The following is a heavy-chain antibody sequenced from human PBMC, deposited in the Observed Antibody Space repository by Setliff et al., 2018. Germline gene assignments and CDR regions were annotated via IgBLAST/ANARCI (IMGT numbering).Heavy chain of an antibody. CDR2: IYYSGST. Sequence: SETLSLTCTVSGGSISSSNYYWGWIRQPPGKGLEWIGSIYYSGSTYYNPSLTSRVTMSVDTSKNQFSLKLSSVSAADTAVFFCARARSLDFDYWGQGTLVTVSS. CDR1: GGSISSSNYY. CDR3: ARARSLDFDY. V-gene: IGHV4-39*01. J-gene: IGHJ4*02.